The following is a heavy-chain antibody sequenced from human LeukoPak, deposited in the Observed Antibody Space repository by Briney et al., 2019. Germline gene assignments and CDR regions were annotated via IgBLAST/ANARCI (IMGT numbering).Heavy chain of an antibody. D-gene: IGHD3-3*01. V-gene: IGHV1-46*01. J-gene: IGHJ4*02. CDR1: GYTFTNYF. CDR2: INPSGGST. CDR3: ARGGLFWSGLGAFDY. Sequence: ASVTVSCKASGYTFTNYFMYWVRQAPGQGLEWMGVINPSGGSTTYAQKFQGRVTMTTDMSTSTLYMELSSLRSEDTAVYYCARGGLFWSGLGAFDYWGQGTLVTVSS.